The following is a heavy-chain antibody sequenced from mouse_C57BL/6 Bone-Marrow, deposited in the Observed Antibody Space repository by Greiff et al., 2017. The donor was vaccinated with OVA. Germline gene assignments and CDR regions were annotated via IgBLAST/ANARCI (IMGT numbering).Heavy chain of an antibody. Sequence: QVQLQQPGTELVNPGASVKLSCKASGYTFTSYWMHWVKQRPGQGLEWIGNINPSNGGTNYNEKFKSKATLTVDKSSSTAYMQLSSLTSEDSAVYYCARGYYGSSLYWYFDVWGTGTTVTVSS. CDR1: GYTFTSYW. J-gene: IGHJ1*03. V-gene: IGHV1-53*01. D-gene: IGHD1-1*01. CDR2: INPSNGGT. CDR3: ARGYYGSSLYWYFDV.